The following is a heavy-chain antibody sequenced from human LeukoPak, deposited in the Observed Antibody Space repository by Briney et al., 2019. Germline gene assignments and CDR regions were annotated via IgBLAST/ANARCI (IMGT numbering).Heavy chain of an antibody. V-gene: IGHV3-48*01. Sequence: GGSLRLSCVASGFTFSSYGMNWVRQAPGKGLEWISFISSSSDDIYYADSVKGRFTISRDNAKNSVYLQMNSLRADDTAVYYCAKGDSDYRWGQGALVTVSS. CDR1: GFTFSSYG. CDR3: AKGDSDYR. J-gene: IGHJ4*02. D-gene: IGHD4-11*01. CDR2: ISSSSDDI.